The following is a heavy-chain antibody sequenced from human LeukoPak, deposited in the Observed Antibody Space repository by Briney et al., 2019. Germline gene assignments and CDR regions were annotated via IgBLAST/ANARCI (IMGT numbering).Heavy chain of an antibody. CDR2: IYTSGST. V-gene: IGHV4-61*02. J-gene: IGHJ4*02. CDR1: GGSISTGSYY. Sequence: SETLSLTCTVSGGSISTGSYYCSWIRQPAGKGLEWIGRIYTSGSTNYNPSLKSRVTISVDTSKNRFSLRLSSVTASDTAVYYCARCLGGRCDYFDYWGQGALVTVSS. D-gene: IGHD3-16*01. CDR3: ARCLGGRCDYFDY.